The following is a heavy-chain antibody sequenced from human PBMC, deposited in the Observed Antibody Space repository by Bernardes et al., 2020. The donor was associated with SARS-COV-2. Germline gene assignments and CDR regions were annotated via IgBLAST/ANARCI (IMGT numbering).Heavy chain of an antibody. J-gene: IGHJ4*02. CDR3: VRSSSDFDY. CDR2: ISYEASTK. D-gene: IGHD2-2*01. V-gene: IGHV3-30*03. Sequence: GGSLRLSCEASGFTFSRFGMHWFRQAPGKGLEWVSHISYEASTKKYADSVKGRFITSRDNSNNTLFLQMNSLRAEDTAVYYCVRSSSDFDYWGQGTLVTVSS. CDR1: GFTFSRFG.